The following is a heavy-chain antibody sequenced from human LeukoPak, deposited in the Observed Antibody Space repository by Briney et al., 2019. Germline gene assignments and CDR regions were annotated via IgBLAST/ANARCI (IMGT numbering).Heavy chain of an antibody. V-gene: IGHV3-13*05. Sequence: GGSLRLSCAASGFTFSSYDMHWVRQATGKGLEWVSAIGTAGDPYYPGSVKGRFTISRENAKNSLYPQMNSLRAGDTAVYYCARYSGQHDAFDIWGQGTMVTVSS. CDR3: ARYSGQHDAFDI. D-gene: IGHD2-21*01. CDR2: IGTAGDP. J-gene: IGHJ3*02. CDR1: GFTFSSYD.